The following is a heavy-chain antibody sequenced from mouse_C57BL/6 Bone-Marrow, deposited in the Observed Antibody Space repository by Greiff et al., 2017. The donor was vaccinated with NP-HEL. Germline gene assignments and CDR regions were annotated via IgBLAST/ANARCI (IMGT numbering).Heavy chain of an antibody. Sequence: QVQLQQPGTELVKPGASVKLSCKASGYTFTSYWMHWVKQRPGQGLEWIGNINPSNGGPNYNEKFKSKATLTVDKSSSTAYMQLSSLTSEDSAVYYCARERDYGREYYYAMDYWGQGTSVTVSS. CDR3: ARERDYGREYYYAMDY. CDR2: INPSNGGP. J-gene: IGHJ4*01. CDR1: GYTFTSYW. V-gene: IGHV1-53*01. D-gene: IGHD1-2*01.